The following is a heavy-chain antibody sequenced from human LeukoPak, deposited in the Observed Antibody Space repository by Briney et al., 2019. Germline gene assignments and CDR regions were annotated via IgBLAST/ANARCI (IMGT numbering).Heavy chain of an antibody. J-gene: IGHJ4*02. CDR3: AKVGSSYIAAPYYFDY. CDR1: GFTFSSYG. Sequence: GGSLRLSCAASGFTFSSYGMHWVRQAPSKGLEWVAVISYDGSNKYYADSVKGRFTISRDNSKNTLYLQMNSLRAEDTAVYYCAKVGSSYIAAPYYFDYWGQGTLVTVSS. D-gene: IGHD6-6*01. V-gene: IGHV3-30*18. CDR2: ISYDGSNK.